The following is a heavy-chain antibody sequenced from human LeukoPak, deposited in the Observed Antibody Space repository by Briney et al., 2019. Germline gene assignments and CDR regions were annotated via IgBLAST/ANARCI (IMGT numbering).Heavy chain of an antibody. V-gene: IGHV1-2*06. D-gene: IGHD6-19*01. CDR1: GYTFTGYY. Sequence: ASVKVSCKASGYTFTGYYMHWVRQAPGQGLEWMGRINPNSGGTNYAQKFQGRVTMTRDTSISTAYMELSRLRSDDTALYYCARVQWLTDLDYWRQATLVTLPS. CDR3: ARVQWLTDLDY. CDR2: INPNSGGT. J-gene: IGHJ4*02.